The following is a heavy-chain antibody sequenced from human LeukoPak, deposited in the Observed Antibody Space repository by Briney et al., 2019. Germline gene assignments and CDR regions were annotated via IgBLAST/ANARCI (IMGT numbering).Heavy chain of an antibody. V-gene: IGHV4-39*01. CDR3: ARLHYGGNYGYYYYYMDV. CDR1: GGSISSSSYY. Sequence: SETLSLTCTVSGGSISSSSYYWGWIRQPPGKGLEWIGSIYYTGSTYYNPPLKSRVTISVDTSKNQFSLKLSSVTAADTAVYYCARLHYGGNYGYYYYYMDVWGKGTTVTISS. D-gene: IGHD4-23*01. CDR2: IYYTGST. J-gene: IGHJ6*03.